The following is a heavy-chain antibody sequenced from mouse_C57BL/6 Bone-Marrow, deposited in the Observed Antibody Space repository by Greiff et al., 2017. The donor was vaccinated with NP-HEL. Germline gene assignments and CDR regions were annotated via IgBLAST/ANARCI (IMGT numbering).Heavy chain of an antibody. Sequence: QVQLQQSGAELVKPGASVKLSCKASGYTFTEYTIHWVKQRSGQGLEWIGWFYPGSGSIKYNEKFKDTATLTADKSSSTVSMALSRLTSEDSAVYFCARHGRYDFPRYWYFDVWGTGTPVTVSS. CDR3: ARHGRYDFPRYWYFDV. J-gene: IGHJ1*03. V-gene: IGHV1-62-2*01. CDR1: GYTFTEYT. CDR2: FYPGSGSI. D-gene: IGHD2-4*01.